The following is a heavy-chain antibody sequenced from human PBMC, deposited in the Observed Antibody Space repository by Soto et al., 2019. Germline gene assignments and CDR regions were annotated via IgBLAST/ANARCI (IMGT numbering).Heavy chain of an antibody. V-gene: IGHV3-64*04. CDR2: ISSDGGRT. D-gene: IGHD6-13*01. Sequence: GGSLRLSWSASGFTFSSYVMHWVRQAQGKGLEFVSAISSDGGRTYYADSVKGRFTISRDNAKNSLYLQMNSLRAEDTAVYYCVLTNSSSWYEVAFDYCGQGTLVTVSS. CDR3: VLTNSSSWYEVAFDY. CDR1: GFTFSSYV. J-gene: IGHJ4*02.